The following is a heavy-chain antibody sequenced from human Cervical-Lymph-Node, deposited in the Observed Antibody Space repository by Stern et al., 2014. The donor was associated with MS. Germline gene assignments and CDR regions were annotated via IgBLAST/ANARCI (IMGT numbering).Heavy chain of an antibody. CDR2: ISPNSGGT. CDR1: GHTFTGSY. V-gene: IGHV1-2*02. J-gene: IGHJ1*01. Sequence: DQLVESGAEVKKPGASVKVSCKASGHTFTGSYMHWVRQAPGQGLERMGWISPNSGGTNYAQECQGRVTMPRDTSISSAYMELSRLRSDDTAVYYCAREGLKYFQHWGQGTLVSVSS. CDR3: AREGLKYFQH.